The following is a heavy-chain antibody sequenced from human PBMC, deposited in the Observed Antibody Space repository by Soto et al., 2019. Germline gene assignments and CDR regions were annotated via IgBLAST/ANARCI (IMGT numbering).Heavy chain of an antibody. CDR1: GGSFSGYY. Sequence: SETLSLTCAVYGGSFSGYYWSWIRQPPGKGLEWIGEINHSGSTNYNPSLKSRVTISVDTSKNQFSLKLSSVTAADTAVYYCARGDWFDPWGQGTLVTVLL. CDR2: INHSGST. CDR3: ARGDWFDP. V-gene: IGHV4-34*01. J-gene: IGHJ5*02.